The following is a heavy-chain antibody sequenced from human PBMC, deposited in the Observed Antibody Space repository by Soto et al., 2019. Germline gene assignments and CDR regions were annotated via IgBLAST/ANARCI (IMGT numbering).Heavy chain of an antibody. Sequence: QVQLQQSGPGLVKPSQTLSLSCAISGDCVSGNSGAWNWIRQSPSSGLEWLGRTYYRSKWYNDYAVSVKSRITINPDISKNHFSLQLNAVTPEDTAVYYCARAVPSISTFDYWGQGTLVTVSS. CDR1: GDCVSGNSGA. CDR2: TYYRSKWYN. CDR3: ARAVPSISTFDY. D-gene: IGHD6-13*01. J-gene: IGHJ4*02. V-gene: IGHV6-1*01.